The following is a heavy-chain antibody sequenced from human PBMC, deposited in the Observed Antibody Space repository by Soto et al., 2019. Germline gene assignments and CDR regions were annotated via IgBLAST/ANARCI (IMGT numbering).Heavy chain of an antibody. CDR2: IKQDGSEK. CDR1: GFTFSSYW. D-gene: IGHD3-3*01. CDR3: ARDFRAYYDFWSGSAHQYYMDV. J-gene: IGHJ6*03. Sequence: GGSLRLSCAASGFTFSSYWMSWVRQAPGKGLEWVANIKQDGSEKYYVDSVKGRFTISRDNAKNSLYLQMNSLRAEDTAVYYCARDFRAYYDFWSGSAHQYYMDVRGKRSTVTVSS. V-gene: IGHV3-7*01.